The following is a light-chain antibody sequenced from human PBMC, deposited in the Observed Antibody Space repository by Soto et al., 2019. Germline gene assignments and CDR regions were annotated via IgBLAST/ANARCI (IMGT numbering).Light chain of an antibody. CDR1: QSISAK. Sequence: EIVMTQSPATLSVSPGERATLSCRASQSISAKLAWYQQKPGQAPRLLIYGPSTRATDIPARFSGSGSGAEFTLTISSLQSEDFGVYYCQQYGSSRITFGQGTRLEIK. CDR3: QQYGSSRIT. J-gene: IGKJ5*01. V-gene: IGKV3-15*01. CDR2: GPS.